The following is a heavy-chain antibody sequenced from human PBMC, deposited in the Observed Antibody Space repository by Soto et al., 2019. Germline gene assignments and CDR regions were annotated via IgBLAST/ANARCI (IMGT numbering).Heavy chain of an antibody. CDR3: ARSYYDRSGYYPSFFDY. CDR1: GGSFSGYY. V-gene: IGHV4-34*01. Sequence: QVQLQQWGAGLLKPSETLSLTCAVYGGSFSGYYWSWIRQPPGKGLEWIGEIDHSGSTNYNPSLKRRVTISVDTSKNQFSLKLSSVTAAHTAVYYCARSYYDRSGYYPSFFDYWGQGTLVTASS. CDR2: IDHSGST. J-gene: IGHJ4*02. D-gene: IGHD3-22*01.